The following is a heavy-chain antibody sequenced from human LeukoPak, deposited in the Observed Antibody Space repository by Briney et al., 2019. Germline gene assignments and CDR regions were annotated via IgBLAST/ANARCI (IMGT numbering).Heavy chain of an antibody. V-gene: IGHV1-2*02. D-gene: IGHD2-15*01. CDR3: ARVPRYCSGGSCHHFDY. J-gene: IGHJ4*02. CDR1: GYTFTGYY. Sequence: ASVKVSCKTSGYTFTGYYMHWVRQAPGQGLEWMGWINPNSGGTNYAQKFQGRVTMTRDTSISTAYMELSRLRSDDTAVYYCARVPRYCSGGSCHHFDYWGQGTLVTVSS. CDR2: INPNSGGT.